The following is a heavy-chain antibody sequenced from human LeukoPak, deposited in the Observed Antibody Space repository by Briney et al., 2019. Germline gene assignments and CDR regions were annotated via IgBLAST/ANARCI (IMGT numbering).Heavy chain of an antibody. D-gene: IGHD6-13*01. CDR1: GYTITRYY. Sequence: GASVKAYCQASGYTITRYYMHCVRQAPGQGLEWIGWINPNSGGTNYAQKFQGRVTMTRHTPLSTAYIAPSGVRSGDTAVYYCARGLIVAAAGTGWFDPWGQGTLVTVSS. V-gene: IGHV1-2*02. CDR2: INPNSGGT. CDR3: ARGLIVAAAGTGWFDP. J-gene: IGHJ5*02.